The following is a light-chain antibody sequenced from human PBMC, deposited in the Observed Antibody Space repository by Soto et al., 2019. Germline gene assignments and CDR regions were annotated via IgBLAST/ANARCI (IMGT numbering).Light chain of an antibody. V-gene: IGKV1-5*03. Sequence: DIQMTQSPSTLSASVGDRVTITCRANQSISSWLAWYQQKSGQAPKLLIYKASSLESGVPSRFSGSGSGTEFTLTITSLQPDDFATYHCQQYSSYRTFGQGTKVEIK. CDR3: QQYSSYRT. J-gene: IGKJ1*01. CDR2: KAS. CDR1: QSISSW.